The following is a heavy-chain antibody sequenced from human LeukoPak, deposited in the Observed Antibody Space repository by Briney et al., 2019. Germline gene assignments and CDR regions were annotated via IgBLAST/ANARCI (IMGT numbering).Heavy chain of an antibody. D-gene: IGHD3-10*01. CDR2: INTNTGNP. Sequence: ASVKVSCKASGYTFTSYAMNWVRQAPGQGLEWMGWINTNTGNPTYAQGFTGRFVFSLDTSVSTAYLQISSLKAEDTAVYYCARHSRFGALNWFDPWGQGTLVTVSS. CDR1: GYTFTSYA. J-gene: IGHJ5*02. CDR3: ARHSRFGALNWFDP. V-gene: IGHV7-4-1*02.